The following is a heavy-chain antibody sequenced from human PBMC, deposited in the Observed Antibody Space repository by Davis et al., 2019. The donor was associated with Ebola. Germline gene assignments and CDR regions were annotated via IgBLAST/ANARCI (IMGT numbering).Heavy chain of an antibody. D-gene: IGHD6-13*01. CDR1: GYTFTGYY. V-gene: IGHV1-2*02. CDR3: ATEGYSSSYYDY. CDR2: INPNSGGT. Sequence: ASVKVSCKASGYTFTGYYVHWVRQAPGQGLEWMGWINPNSGGTNFAQKFQGRVTMTRDTSISIFYMEVRRLTSDDTAVYYCATEGYSSSYYDYWGQGTLVTVSS. J-gene: IGHJ4*02.